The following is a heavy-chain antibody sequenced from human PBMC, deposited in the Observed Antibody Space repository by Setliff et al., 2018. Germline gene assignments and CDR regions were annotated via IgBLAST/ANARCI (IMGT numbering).Heavy chain of an antibody. CDR1: GASISSSSYC. CDR2: IFYGGST. J-gene: IGHJ4*02. D-gene: IGHD3-3*01. CDR3: ARTDDYYNFYAY. Sequence: SETLSLTCTVSGASISSSSYCWAWIRQPPGRGLELIGSIFYGGSTYYNPSLKSRVTISIDASKNQFSLKLDSVTAADTAVYYCARTDDYYNFYAYWGQGTPVTVS. V-gene: IGHV4-39*07.